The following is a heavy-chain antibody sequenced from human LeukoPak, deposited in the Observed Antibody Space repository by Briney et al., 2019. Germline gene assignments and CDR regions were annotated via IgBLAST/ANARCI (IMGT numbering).Heavy chain of an antibody. CDR3: ARGASIAVAPFDY. D-gene: IGHD6-19*01. CDR1: GFTFSSYA. V-gene: IGHV3-64*01. J-gene: IGHJ4*02. CDR2: ISSNGGSK. Sequence: GGSLRLSCAASGFTFSSYAMHWVRQAPGKGLEYVSAISSNGGSKYYANSVKGRLTISRDNSKNTLYLQMGSLRAEDMAVYYCARGASIAVAPFDYWGQGTLVTVSS.